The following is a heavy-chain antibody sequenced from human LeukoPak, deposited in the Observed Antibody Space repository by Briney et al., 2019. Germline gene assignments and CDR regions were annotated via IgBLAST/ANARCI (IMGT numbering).Heavy chain of an antibody. CDR1: TFTVSTYV. CDR2: ISSNGDNT. J-gene: IGHJ4*02. V-gene: IGHV3-64D*06. CDR3: VRGTGY. Sequence: GGSLRLSCSVSTFTVSTYVMHWVRQAPGKGLEYVSAISSNGDNTYYADSVKGRFTISRDNSKNTLYLQMSSLRADDTAVYYCVRGTGYWGQGTLVTVSS.